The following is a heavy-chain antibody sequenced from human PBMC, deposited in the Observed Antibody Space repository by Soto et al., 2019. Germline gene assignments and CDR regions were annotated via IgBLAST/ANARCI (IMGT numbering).Heavy chain of an antibody. J-gene: IGHJ5*02. V-gene: IGHV4-39*01. CDR3: ARQGRVTIFGVVRNWFDP. CDR1: GGSISSSSYY. CDR2: IYYSGST. D-gene: IGHD3-3*01. Sequence: PSETLSLTCTVSGGSISSSSYYWGWIRQPPGKGLEWIGSIYYSGSTYYNPSLKSRVTISVDTSKNQFSLKLSSVTAADTVVYYCARQGRVTIFGVVRNWFDPWGQGTPVTVYS.